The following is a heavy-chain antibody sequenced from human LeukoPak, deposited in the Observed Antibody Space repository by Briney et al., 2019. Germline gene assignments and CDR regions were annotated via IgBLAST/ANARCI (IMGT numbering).Heavy chain of an antibody. D-gene: IGHD4-17*01. CDR2: IYPGDSDT. J-gene: IGHJ6*02. V-gene: IGHV5-51*01. CDR3: ARVYGDYESPHYYYYGMDV. CDR1: GYSFTSYW. Sequence: GESLKISCKGSGYSFTSYWIGWVRQMPGKGLEWMGIIYPGDSDTRYSPSFQGQVTISADKSISTAYLQWSSLRASDTAMYYCARVYGDYESPHYYYYGMDVWGQGTTVTVSS.